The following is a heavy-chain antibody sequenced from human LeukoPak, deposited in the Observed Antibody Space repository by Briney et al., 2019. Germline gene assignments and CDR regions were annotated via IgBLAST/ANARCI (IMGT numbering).Heavy chain of an antibody. Sequence: PGGSLRLSCAASGFTFSSYSMNWVRQAPGKGLEWVSYISSSSSTIYYADSVKGRFTISRDNAKNSLYLQMNSLRSGDTAVYYCARGWELLSAFDIWGQGTMVTVSS. J-gene: IGHJ3*02. D-gene: IGHD1-26*01. CDR3: ARGWELLSAFDI. CDR1: GFTFSSYS. V-gene: IGHV3-48*01. CDR2: ISSSSSTI.